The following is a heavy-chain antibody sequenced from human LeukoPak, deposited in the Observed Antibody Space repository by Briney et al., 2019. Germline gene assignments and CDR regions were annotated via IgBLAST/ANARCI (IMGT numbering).Heavy chain of an antibody. Sequence: GGSLRLSCAASEFTFSAYWMQWVRQAPGKGLVWVSRIRGDGSMTNYADSVKGRFTISRDNAKNTLYLQMNSLRLEDTAVYYCARENLAAAADYWGQGTVVTVSS. CDR2: IRGDGSMT. J-gene: IGHJ4*02. CDR3: ARENLAAAADY. V-gene: IGHV3-74*01. D-gene: IGHD6-25*01. CDR1: EFTFSAYW.